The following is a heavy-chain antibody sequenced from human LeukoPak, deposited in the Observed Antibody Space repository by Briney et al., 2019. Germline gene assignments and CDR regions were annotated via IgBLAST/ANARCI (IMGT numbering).Heavy chain of an antibody. CDR2: ISYDGSKK. CDR3: TKGLLS. J-gene: IGHJ5*02. V-gene: IGHV3-30*02. CDR1: GFTFSISD. Sequence: SGGSLRLSCAASGFTFSISDMHWVRQAPGKGLQWVAFISYDGSKKHCADSVQGRCTISRDNSKNTLSLQLNSLRADDTAVFYCTKGLLSWGQGTLLTVAA.